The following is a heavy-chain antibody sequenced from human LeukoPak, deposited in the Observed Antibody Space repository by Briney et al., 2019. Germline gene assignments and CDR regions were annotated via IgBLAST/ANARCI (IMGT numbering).Heavy chain of an antibody. CDR1: GYTFTAYY. V-gene: IGHV1-2*02. CDR2: INPNSGGT. D-gene: IGHD2-2*01. CDR3: ARDHLVVPGGYEDHYYGMDV. Sequence: ASVKVSCKASGYTFTAYYMHWVRQAPGQGLEWMGWINPNSGGTNYAQKFRGRVTMTRDTSISTANMELSRLRSDDTAVYYCARDHLVVPGGYEDHYYGMDVWGQGNTVTVSS. J-gene: IGHJ6*02.